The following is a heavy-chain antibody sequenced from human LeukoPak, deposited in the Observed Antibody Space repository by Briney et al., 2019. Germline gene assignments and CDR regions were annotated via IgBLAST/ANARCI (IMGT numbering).Heavy chain of an antibody. V-gene: IGHV1-69*05. CDR3: ARGDTSTADFGWFDP. J-gene: IGHJ5*02. CDR2: IIPIFGTA. Sequence: ASVKLSCKASGGTFNSYAISWVRQARGQGLEWMGGIIPIFGTANYAQKFQGRVTITTDESTSTAYMELSSLRSEDTAVYYCARGDTSTADFGWFDPWGQGTLVTVSS. D-gene: IGHD5/OR15-5a*01. CDR1: GGTFNSYA.